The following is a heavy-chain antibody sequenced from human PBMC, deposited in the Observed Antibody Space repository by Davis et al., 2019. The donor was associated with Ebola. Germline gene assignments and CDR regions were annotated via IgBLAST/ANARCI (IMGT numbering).Heavy chain of an antibody. V-gene: IGHV5-51*01. Sequence: GGSLRLSCKGSGYRFTTYWIGWVRQMPGKGLECMGIIYPGDSDTRYSPSFQGQVTISADKSISTAYLQWSSLKASDTAMYYCARLDGGSYPLEDVWGKGTTVTVSS. CDR1: GYRFTTYW. CDR2: IYPGDSDT. CDR3: ARLDGGSYPLEDV. J-gene: IGHJ6*04. D-gene: IGHD1-26*01.